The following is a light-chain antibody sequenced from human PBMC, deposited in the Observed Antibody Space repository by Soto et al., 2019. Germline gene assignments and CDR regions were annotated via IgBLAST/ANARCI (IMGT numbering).Light chain of an antibody. CDR3: QQRSNWPYT. V-gene: IGKV3-11*01. Sequence: EIVVTQAPATPPLSTGERATLSCRASQSVSGYLAWYQQKPGQAPRLLMYDASNRATGIPARFSGSGSGTDFTLTISSLEPEDFEVYYCQQRSNWPYTFGGGNKVAIK. CDR2: DAS. J-gene: IGKJ4*01. CDR1: QSVSGY.